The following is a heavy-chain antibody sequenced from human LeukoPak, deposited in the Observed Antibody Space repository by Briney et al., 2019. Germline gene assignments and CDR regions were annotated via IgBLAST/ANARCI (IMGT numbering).Heavy chain of an antibody. CDR2: IVVGSGNT. V-gene: IGHV1-58*02. Sequence: GASVKVSCKASGFTFTSSAMQWVRQARGQRLEWIGWIVVGSGNTNYAQKFQERVTITRDMSTSTAYMELSSLRSEDTAVYYCAAPLPYYGDYSRQVEYYYYYGMDVWGQGTTATVSS. J-gene: IGHJ6*02. CDR1: GFTFTSSA. CDR3: AAPLPYYGDYSRQVEYYYYYGMDV. D-gene: IGHD4-17*01.